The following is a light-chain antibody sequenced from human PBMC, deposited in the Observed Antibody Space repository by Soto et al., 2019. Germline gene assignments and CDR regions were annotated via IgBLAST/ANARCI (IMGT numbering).Light chain of an antibody. Sequence: QSALTQPASVSGSPGQSITISCTGTNSDVTVYNYVSWYQHHPGKAPKLMIYDVSNRPSGVSNRFSGSKSDNTASLTISGLQAEDEADYYCSSYSRTSSVFGTGTKLTVL. V-gene: IGLV2-14*03. CDR2: DVS. CDR1: NSDVTVYNY. CDR3: SSYSRTSSV. J-gene: IGLJ1*01.